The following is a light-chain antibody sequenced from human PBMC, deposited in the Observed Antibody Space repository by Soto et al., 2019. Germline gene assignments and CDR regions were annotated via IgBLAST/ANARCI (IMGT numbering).Light chain of an antibody. Sequence: DLQMTQSPSSLSAAVGDRVTITCRASQSIARFLNWYQQKTGEVPKLLIFGASYLRSAVPSRFSGSGSGTHFALTITSLQTEDFATYFCLQSHIAPYTFGQVNNLYSK. V-gene: IGKV1-39*01. CDR3: LQSHIAPYT. CDR1: QSIARF. J-gene: IGKJ2*01. CDR2: GAS.